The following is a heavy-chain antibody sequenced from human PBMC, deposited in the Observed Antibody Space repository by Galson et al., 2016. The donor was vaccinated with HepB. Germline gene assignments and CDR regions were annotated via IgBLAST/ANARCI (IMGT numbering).Heavy chain of an antibody. Sequence: LVKPTQTLTLTCTFSGFALSSSGMAVGWIRQPPGKGLEWIGYIYYSGSNYYNPYLESRLTISVDTSKNLFSLKLTSVTAADTAAYYCARANLGFCTSTTCSANVFDPWGQGTLVTVSS. J-gene: IGHJ5*02. D-gene: IGHD2-2*01. V-gene: IGHV4-39*02. CDR2: IYYSGSN. CDR1: GFALSSSGMA. CDR3: ARANLGFCTSTTCSANVFDP.